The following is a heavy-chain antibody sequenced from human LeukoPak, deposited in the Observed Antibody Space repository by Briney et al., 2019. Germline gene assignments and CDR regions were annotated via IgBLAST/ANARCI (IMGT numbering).Heavy chain of an antibody. V-gene: IGHV3-30*18. CDR2: ISYDGSNK. J-gene: IGHJ4*02. Sequence: PGRSLRLSCAASGFTFSSYGMHWVRQAPGKGLEWVAVISYDGSNKYYADSVKGRFTISRDNSKNTLYLQMNSLRAEDTAVYYCAKDESIVATLGDYWGQGTLVTVSS. CDR3: AKDESIVATLGDY. D-gene: IGHD5-12*01. CDR1: GFTFSSYG.